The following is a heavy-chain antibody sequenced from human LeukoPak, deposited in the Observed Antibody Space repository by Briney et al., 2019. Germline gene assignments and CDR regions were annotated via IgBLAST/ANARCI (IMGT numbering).Heavy chain of an antibody. J-gene: IGHJ4*02. CDR3: AIIAAAGYCFDY. V-gene: IGHV3-21*01. CDR2: ISSSSSYI. D-gene: IGHD6-13*01. CDR1: GFTFSSYS. Sequence: PGGSLRLSCAASGFTFSSYSMNWVRQAPGKGLEWVSSISSSSSYIYYADSVKGRFTISRDNAKNSLYLQMNSLRAEDTAVYYCAIIAAAGYCFDYWGQGTLVTVSS.